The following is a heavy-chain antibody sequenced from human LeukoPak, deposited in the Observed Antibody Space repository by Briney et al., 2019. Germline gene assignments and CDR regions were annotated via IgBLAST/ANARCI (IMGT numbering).Heavy chain of an antibody. D-gene: IGHD5-24*01. CDR1: GYTFTSYW. CDR2: IYPGDSDT. CDR3: ARQGRGYSPYYYYYMDV. V-gene: IGHV5-51*01. Sequence: GESLKISCKGFGYTFTSYWIGWVRQIPGKGLEWMGIIYPGDSDTRYSPSFQGQVTISADNSISAAYLQWSSLKASDTAMYYCARQGRGYSPYYYYYMDVWGKGTTVTVSS. J-gene: IGHJ6*03.